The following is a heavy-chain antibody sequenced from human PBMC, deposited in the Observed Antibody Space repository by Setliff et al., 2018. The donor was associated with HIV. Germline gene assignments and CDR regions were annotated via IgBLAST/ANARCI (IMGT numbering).Heavy chain of an antibody. D-gene: IGHD3-10*01. CDR1: GDAFTDYY. CDR3: ARGEWVIRGDFDH. Sequence: ASVKVSCKASGDAFTDYYIHWVRQAPGQGLEWMGWINPNSGGTNYAQKFQGRVTMTRDTSISTAFMDLSRLRSDDTAVYYCARGEWVIRGDFDHWGQGTLVTVSS. CDR2: INPNSGGT. V-gene: IGHV1-2*02. J-gene: IGHJ4*02.